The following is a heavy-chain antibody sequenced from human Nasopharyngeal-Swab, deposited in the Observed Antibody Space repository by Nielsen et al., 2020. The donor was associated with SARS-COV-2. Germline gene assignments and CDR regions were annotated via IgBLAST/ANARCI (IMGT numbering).Heavy chain of an antibody. Sequence: LSLTCAASGFTFSSYWMHWVRQAPGKGLVWVSRINSDGSSTSYADSVKGRFTISRDNAKNTLYLQMNSLRAEDTAVYYCARVPGYSYGFGHWGQGTLVTVSS. CDR3: ARVPGYSYGFGH. J-gene: IGHJ5*02. CDR2: INSDGSST. D-gene: IGHD5-18*01. CDR1: GFTFSSYW. V-gene: IGHV3-74*01.